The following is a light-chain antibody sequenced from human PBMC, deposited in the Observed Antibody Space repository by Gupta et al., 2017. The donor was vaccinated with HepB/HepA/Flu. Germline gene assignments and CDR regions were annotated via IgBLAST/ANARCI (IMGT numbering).Light chain of an antibody. CDR2: SAS. V-gene: IGKV1-5*03. CDR3: KQYLETSWT. CDR1: NNGDQR. J-gene: IGKJ1*01. Sequence: IQMNRSPSTLSSTVADRVTLTCRASNNGDQRLAWYQQKPGSAPQFLIYSASTLDRGVPGRFSGGGSGTDFTLKISGVEADDVATYYCKQYLETSWTFGEGTKVEV.